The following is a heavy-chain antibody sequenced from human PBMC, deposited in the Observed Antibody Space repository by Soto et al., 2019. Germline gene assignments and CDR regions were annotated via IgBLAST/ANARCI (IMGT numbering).Heavy chain of an antibody. V-gene: IGHV1-2*02. CDR3: ARDLFSGGPSGY. Sequence: ASAKVSCKASGYTFTGYYMHWVRQAPGQGLEWMGWINPNSGGTNYAQKFQGRVTMTRDTSISTAYMELSRLRSDDTAVYYCARDLFSGGPSGYWGQGTLVTVSS. CDR1: GYTFTGYY. D-gene: IGHD3-3*01. J-gene: IGHJ4*02. CDR2: INPNSGGT.